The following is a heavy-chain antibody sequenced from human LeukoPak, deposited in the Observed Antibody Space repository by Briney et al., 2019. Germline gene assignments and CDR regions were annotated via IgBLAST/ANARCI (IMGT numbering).Heavy chain of an antibody. V-gene: IGHV4-30-2*01. CDR3: ARDRVVGATDAFDI. D-gene: IGHD1-26*01. J-gene: IGHJ3*02. CDR1: GGSISSSNW. CDR2: IYHSGST. Sequence: PSETLSLTCAVSGGSISSSNWWSWIRQPPGKGLEWIGYIYHSGSTYYNPSLKSRVTISVDRSKNQFSLKLSSVTAADTAVYYCARDRVVGATDAFDIWGQGTMVTVSS.